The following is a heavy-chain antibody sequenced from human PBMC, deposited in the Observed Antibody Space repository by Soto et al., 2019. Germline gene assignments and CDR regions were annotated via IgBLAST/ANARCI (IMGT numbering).Heavy chain of an antibody. J-gene: IGHJ6*02. D-gene: IGHD6-13*01. CDR2: ISSSSSYI. CDR1: GFTFSSYS. CDR3: ARAEDSSSWYSDYYYYYGMDV. Sequence: EVQLVESGGGLVKPGGSLRLSCAASGFTFSSYSMNWVRQAPGKGLEWVSSISSSSSYIYYADSVKGRFTISRDNAKNSLYLQMNSLRAEDTAVYYCARAEDSSSWYSDYYYYYGMDVWGQGTTVTVSS. V-gene: IGHV3-21*01.